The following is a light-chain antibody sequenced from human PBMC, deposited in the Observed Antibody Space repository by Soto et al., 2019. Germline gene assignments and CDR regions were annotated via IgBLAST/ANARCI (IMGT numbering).Light chain of an antibody. V-gene: IGLV1-44*01. CDR1: SSNIGSNT. Sequence: QSVLTQPPSASGTPGQRLTISCSGSSSNIGSNTVNWYQQLPGTAPKLLIYSNNQRPSGVPDRFSGSKSGTSASLAISGLQSEDEADYYCAAWDDSLIGVFGGGTKLTVL. CDR3: AAWDDSLIGV. CDR2: SNN. J-gene: IGLJ2*01.